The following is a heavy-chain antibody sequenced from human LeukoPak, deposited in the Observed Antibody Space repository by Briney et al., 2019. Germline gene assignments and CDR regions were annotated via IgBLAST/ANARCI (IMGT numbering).Heavy chain of an antibody. J-gene: IGHJ6*03. CDR1: GGSISSQY. V-gene: IGHV4-59*11. CDR3: ARDQEDYDILTDDRQTSGYMDV. Sequence: PSETLSLTCTVSGGSISSQYWSWIRQPPGKGLEWIGYIYYSGSANYNPSLKSRVTISVDTSKNQFSLKLSSVTAADTAVYYCARDQEDYDILTDDRQTSGYMDVWGKGTTVTVSS. CDR2: IYYSGSA. D-gene: IGHD3-9*01.